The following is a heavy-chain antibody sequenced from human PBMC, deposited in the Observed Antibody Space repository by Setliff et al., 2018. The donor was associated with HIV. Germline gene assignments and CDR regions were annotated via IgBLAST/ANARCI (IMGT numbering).Heavy chain of an antibody. J-gene: IGHJ5*02. Sequence: ASVKVSCKASGYTFTSYGISWVRQAPGKGLEWMGWISAYNGNTNYAQKLQGRVTMTTDTSTSTAYMELRSLRSDDTAVYYCARGAWDSSGYYYWFDPWGQGTLVTVSS. V-gene: IGHV1-18*01. CDR1: GYTFTSYG. D-gene: IGHD3-22*01. CDR2: ISAYNGNT. CDR3: ARGAWDSSGYYYWFDP.